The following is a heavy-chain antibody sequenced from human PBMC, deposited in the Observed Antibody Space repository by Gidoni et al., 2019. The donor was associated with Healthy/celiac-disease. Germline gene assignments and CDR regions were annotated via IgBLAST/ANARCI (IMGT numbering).Heavy chain of an antibody. CDR2: FDPEDGET. V-gene: IGHV1-24*01. D-gene: IGHD3-10*01. J-gene: IGHJ6*02. Sequence: QVQLVQSGAEVKKPGASAKVSCKVSGYTLTESPMHWVRQAPGKGLEWMGGFDPEDGETIYAQKFQGRVTMTEDTSTDTAYMELSSLRSEDTAVYYCATVYGSGSYSYYYGMDVWGQGTTVTVSS. CDR3: ATVYGSGSYSYYYGMDV. CDR1: GYTLTESP.